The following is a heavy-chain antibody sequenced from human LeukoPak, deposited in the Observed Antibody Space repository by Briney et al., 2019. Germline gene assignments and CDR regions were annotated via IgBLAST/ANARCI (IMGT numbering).Heavy chain of an antibody. CDR3: AGYCGGGSCADS. Sequence: SETLSLTCTVSGASISSYYWTWIRQPPGKGLEWIGYIHYSGDTKCNPSLKSRVTISVDTSKNQASLQLNSGPAADTAVYYCAGYCGGGSCADSWGQGTLVTVSS. V-gene: IGHV4-59*08. CDR2: IHYSGDT. J-gene: IGHJ4*02. D-gene: IGHD2-15*01. CDR1: GASISSYY.